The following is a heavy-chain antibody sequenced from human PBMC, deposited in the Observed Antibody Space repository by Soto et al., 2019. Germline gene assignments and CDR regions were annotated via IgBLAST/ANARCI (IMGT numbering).Heavy chain of an antibody. J-gene: IGHJ4*02. CDR3: ARASTTVTTLDY. CDR1: GGSISSGGYS. V-gene: IGHV4-30-2*01. CDR2: IYLSGST. D-gene: IGHD4-17*01. Sequence: SETLSLTCAVSGGSISSGGYSWSWIRQPPGKGLEWIGYIYLSGSTYYNPSLKSRVTISVDRSKNQFSLKLSSVTAADTAVYYCARASTTVTTLDYWGQGTLVTISS.